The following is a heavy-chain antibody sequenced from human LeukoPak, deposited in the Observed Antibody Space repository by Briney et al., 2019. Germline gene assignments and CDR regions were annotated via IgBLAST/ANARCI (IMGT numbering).Heavy chain of an antibody. V-gene: IGHV3-30-3*01. CDR3: ARETYDSSGYYPTPFDY. CDR1: GFTFSSYA. Sequence: PGGSLRLSCAASGFTFSSYAMHWVRQAPGKGLEWVAVISYDGSNKYYADSVKGRFTISKDNSKNTLYLQMNSLRAEDTAVYYCARETYDSSGYYPTPFDYWGQGTLVTVSS. CDR2: ISYDGSNK. D-gene: IGHD3-22*01. J-gene: IGHJ4*02.